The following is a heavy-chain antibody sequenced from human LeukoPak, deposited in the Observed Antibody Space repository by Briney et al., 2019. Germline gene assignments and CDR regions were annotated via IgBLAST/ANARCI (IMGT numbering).Heavy chain of an antibody. V-gene: IGHV3-30*02. CDR3: VADSGWRFDY. Sequence: GGSLRLSCAASGFTFSSYGMHWVRQAPGKGLEWVAFIRYDGSNKYYADSVKGRFTISRDNSKNTLYLQMNSLRAEDTAVYYCVADSGWRFDYWGQGTLVTVSS. CDR1: GFTFSSYG. D-gene: IGHD6-19*01. J-gene: IGHJ4*02. CDR2: IRYDGSNK.